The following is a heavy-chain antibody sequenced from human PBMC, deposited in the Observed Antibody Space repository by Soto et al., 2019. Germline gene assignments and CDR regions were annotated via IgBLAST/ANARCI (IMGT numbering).Heavy chain of an antibody. V-gene: IGHV4-4*02. J-gene: IGHJ5*02. CDR2: IFHTGST. D-gene: IGHD3-3*02. CDR3: AREGFSHFSLYA. CDR1: SDSISSGSW. Sequence: QGQLQESGPGLVNPSGTLSLTCTVSSDSISSGSWWSWGRQPPGKGLEWIGEIFHTGSTNYNPSLKSRVTRSIDKSKHQFYLRLTYLTAADTAVYYCAREGFSHFSLYAWGQGTLVTVSS.